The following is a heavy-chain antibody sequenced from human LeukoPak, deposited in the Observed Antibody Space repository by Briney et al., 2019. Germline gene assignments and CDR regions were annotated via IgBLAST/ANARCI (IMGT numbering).Heavy chain of an antibody. Sequence: SETLSLTCTVSGGSISSYYWSWIRQPPGKGLEWIGYIYYSGSTNYNPSLKSRVTISVDTSKNQFSLKLSSVTAADTAVYYCARRYRGYGNAFDIWGQGTMVTVSS. CDR1: GGSISSYY. V-gene: IGHV4-59*08. CDR3: ARRYRGYGNAFDI. CDR2: IYYSGST. D-gene: IGHD5-12*01. J-gene: IGHJ3*02.